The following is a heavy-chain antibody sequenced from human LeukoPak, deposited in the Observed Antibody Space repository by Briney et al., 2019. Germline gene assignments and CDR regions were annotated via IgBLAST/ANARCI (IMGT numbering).Heavy chain of an antibody. CDR1: GFRFSTYD. J-gene: IGHJ4*02. Sequence: KPGESLRLSCAASGFRFSTYDANWVRQAPGKGLEWVASISASTTYIYYADSVTGRFTISRDDAKNSLYLQMSSLRADDTAVYYCAREVIGGNSAWGQGTLVTVSS. CDR3: AREVIGGNSA. CDR2: ISASTTYI. V-gene: IGHV3-21*01. D-gene: IGHD4-23*01.